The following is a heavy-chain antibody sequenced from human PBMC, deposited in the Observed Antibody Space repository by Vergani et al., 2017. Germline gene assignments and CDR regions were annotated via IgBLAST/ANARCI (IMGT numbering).Heavy chain of an antibody. D-gene: IGHD2-8*01. CDR3: AKDGSQGVPWGCTNGVCFLYYDMDV. CDR1: GFTFSSYG. V-gene: IGHV3-30*18. Sequence: QVQLVESGGGVVQPGRSLRLSCAASGFTFSSYGMHWVRPAPGKGLEWVAVISYDGSNKYYADSVKGRFTISRDNSKNTMYLQMNSLRAEDTAVYYCAKDGSQGVPWGCTNGVCFLYYDMDVWGKGTTVTVSS. CDR2: ISYDGSNK. J-gene: IGHJ6*03.